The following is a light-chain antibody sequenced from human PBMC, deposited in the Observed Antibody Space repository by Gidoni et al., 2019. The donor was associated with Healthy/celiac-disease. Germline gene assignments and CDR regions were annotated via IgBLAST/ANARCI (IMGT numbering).Light chain of an antibody. V-gene: IGLV2-23*02. CDR1: SSDVGGYNL. CDR3: CSYAGSSTYV. CDR2: EVS. Sequence: QTVLTQPAALSGSPGQTITISCTGTSSDVGGYNLVSWYQQHPGKAPKLMIYEVSKRPSGVSNRFSGSKSGNTASLTISGLQAEDEADYYCCSYAGSSTYVFGAGTKVTVL. J-gene: IGLJ1*01.